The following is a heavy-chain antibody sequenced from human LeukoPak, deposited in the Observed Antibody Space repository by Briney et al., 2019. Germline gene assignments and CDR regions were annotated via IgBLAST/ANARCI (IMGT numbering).Heavy chain of an antibody. CDR1: RFTFSNYS. CDR2: ISYDGSDK. V-gene: IGHV3-30*01. Sequence: GGSLRLSCAASRFTFSNYSMHWVRQAPGKGLAWVAVISYDGSDKYYADSVKGRFTISRDNSKNTVYLQMNSLRAEDTAVYYCARSVHIGYHDYWGQGTLVTVSS. D-gene: IGHD2-21*01. CDR3: ARSVHIGYHDY. J-gene: IGHJ4*02.